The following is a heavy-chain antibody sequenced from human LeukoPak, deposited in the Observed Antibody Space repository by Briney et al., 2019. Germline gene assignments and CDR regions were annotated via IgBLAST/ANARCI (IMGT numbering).Heavy chain of an antibody. J-gene: IGHJ4*02. CDR3: ARDFSRYCSGGSCYSDMGY. CDR1: GGTFSSYA. CDR2: IIPFFGTA. Sequence: SVKVSCKASGGTFSSYAISWVRQAPGQGLEWMGGIIPFFGTANYAQKFQGRVTIITDESTSTAYMELSSLRSEDTAVYYCARDFSRYCSGGSCYSDMGYWGQGTLVAVSS. D-gene: IGHD2-15*01. V-gene: IGHV1-69*05.